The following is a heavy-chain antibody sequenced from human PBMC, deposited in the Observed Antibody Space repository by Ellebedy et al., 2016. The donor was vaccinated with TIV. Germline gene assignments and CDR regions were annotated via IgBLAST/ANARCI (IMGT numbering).Heavy chain of an antibody. Sequence: GGSLRLXXAASGFMFRSYGMHWVRQAPGEGLEWVAVISYDGSNNYYADSVKGRFTISRDNSKSSLYLQMDSLRTEDTALYYCARDNSGSIDYWGQGTLVTVSS. CDR2: ISYDGSNN. CDR3: ARDNSGSIDY. J-gene: IGHJ4*02. CDR1: GFMFRSYG. V-gene: IGHV3-30*03. D-gene: IGHD3-22*01.